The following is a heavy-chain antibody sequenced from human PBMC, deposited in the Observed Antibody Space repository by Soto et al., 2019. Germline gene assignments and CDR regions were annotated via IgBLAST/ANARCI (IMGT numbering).Heavy chain of an antibody. CDR1: GGSISSYY. J-gene: IGHJ6*02. CDR3: ARDKGRYDSGMDV. V-gene: IGHV4-59*01. Sequence: ASETLSPTCSVSGGSISSYYWSWIRQSPGKGLEWIGYIFYSGSTKYNPSLKSRVTISLDTSKTQFSLNLTAVTAADTAVYYCARDKGRYDSGMDVWGQGTTVTVSS. D-gene: IGHD3-9*01. CDR2: IFYSGST.